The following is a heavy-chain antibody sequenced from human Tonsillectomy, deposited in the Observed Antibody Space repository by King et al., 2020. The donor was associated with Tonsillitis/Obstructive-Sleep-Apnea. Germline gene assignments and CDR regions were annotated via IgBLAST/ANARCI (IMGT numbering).Heavy chain of an antibody. CDR2: INAANGYT. CDR1: GYTFSSYA. D-gene: IGHD2-8*01. V-gene: IGHV1-3*01. J-gene: IGHJ4*02. Sequence: QLVQSGAEVKKPGASVKLSCKASGYTFSSYAMHWVRQAPGQRPEWMGWINAANGYTEYSQKFQGRVTMTSDTSATTAFMELGSLTSGDTAVYYCARESPNAEGDYWGQGTLATVSS. CDR3: ARESPNAEGDY.